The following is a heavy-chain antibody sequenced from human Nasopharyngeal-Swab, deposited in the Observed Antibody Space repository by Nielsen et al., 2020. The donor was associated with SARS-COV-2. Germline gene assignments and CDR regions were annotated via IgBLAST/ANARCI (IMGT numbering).Heavy chain of an antibody. V-gene: IGHV4-59*11. J-gene: IGHJ4*02. CDR1: GGSIVSHY. CDR2: IYSTEIT. Sequence: GSLRLSCTVSGGSIVSHYWNWIRLSPGKGLEWIGYIYSTEITKYNPSLGSRVTMSGDTSKNQVYLKLEPLTAADTAVYYCARGPYSRSSLWVHWGQGTLVTVSS. CDR3: ARGPYSRSSLWVH. D-gene: IGHD6-6*01.